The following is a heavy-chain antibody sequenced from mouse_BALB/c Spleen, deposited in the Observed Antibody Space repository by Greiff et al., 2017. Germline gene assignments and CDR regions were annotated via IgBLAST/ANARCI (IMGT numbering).Heavy chain of an antibody. CDR3: AREGIGNYGGYYAMDY. Sequence: EVMLVESGGGLVKPGGSLKLSCAASGFTFSSYAMSWVRQTPEKRLEWVASISSGGSTYYPDSVKGRVTISRDNARNILYLQMSSLRSEDTAMYYCAREGIGNYGGYYAMDYWGQGTSVTVAS. CDR2: ISSGGST. D-gene: IGHD2-1*01. CDR1: GFTFSSYA. J-gene: IGHJ4*01. V-gene: IGHV5-6-5*01.